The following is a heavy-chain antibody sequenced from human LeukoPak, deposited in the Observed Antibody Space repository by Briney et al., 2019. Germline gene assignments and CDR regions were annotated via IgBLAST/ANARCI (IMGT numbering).Heavy chain of an antibody. CDR3: ARVNPDYGDNHFDY. Sequence: PGGSLRLSCAASGFTFSNYWMTWVRQAPGEGLEWVANINQDGNAKYYVDSVKGRFTIPRDNAKNSLYLQMNSLRAEDTAVYYCARVNPDYGDNHFDYWGQGTLVTVSS. J-gene: IGHJ4*02. CDR1: GFTFSNYW. CDR2: INQDGNAK. D-gene: IGHD4-17*01. V-gene: IGHV3-7*01.